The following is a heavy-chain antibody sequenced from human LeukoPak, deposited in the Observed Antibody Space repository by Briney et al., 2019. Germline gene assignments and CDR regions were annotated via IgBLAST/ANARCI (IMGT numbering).Heavy chain of an antibody. CDR2: INSDGSST. CDR1: GFTFSSYW. D-gene: IGHD3-22*01. Sequence: GGSLRLSCAASGFTFSSYWMHWVRQAPGKGLVWVSRINSDGSSTSYADSVRGRFTISRDNAKNTLYLQMNSLRAEDTAVYYCAKDSYDRSGYYYYYFAYWGQGTQVTVSS. J-gene: IGHJ4*02. V-gene: IGHV3-74*01. CDR3: AKDSYDRSGYYYYYFAY.